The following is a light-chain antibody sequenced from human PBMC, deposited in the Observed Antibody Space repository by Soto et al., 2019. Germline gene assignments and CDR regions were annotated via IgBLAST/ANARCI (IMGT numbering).Light chain of an antibody. CDR3: MQRKEFPWT. CDR2: TIS. Sequence: TQTQLCLPVSAGEAASISSRSSQSLLDSDYGNTYLDWYLQKPGQSPQLLIYTISYRASGVPDRFTGTGSGTDFTLKISRVEAEDVRVYYCMQRKEFPWTFGQGTKV. CDR1: QSLLDSDYGNTY. J-gene: IGKJ1*01. V-gene: IGKV2-40*01.